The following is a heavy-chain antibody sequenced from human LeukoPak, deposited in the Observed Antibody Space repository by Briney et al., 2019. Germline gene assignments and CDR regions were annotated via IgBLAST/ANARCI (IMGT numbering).Heavy chain of an antibody. D-gene: IGHD3-22*01. CDR3: ARALYYDSSGYYYSYGYIDY. J-gene: IGHJ4*02. Sequence: ASVKVSCKASGYTFTSYGISWVRQAPGQGLEWMGWISAYNGNTNYAQKLQGRVTMTTDTSTSTAYMELRSLRSDDTAVYYCARALYYDSSGYYYSYGYIDYWGQGTLVTVSS. V-gene: IGHV1-18*01. CDR1: GYTFTSYG. CDR2: ISAYNGNT.